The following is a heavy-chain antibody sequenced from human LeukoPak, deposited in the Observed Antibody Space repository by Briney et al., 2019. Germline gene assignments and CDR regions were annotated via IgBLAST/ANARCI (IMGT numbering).Heavy chain of an antibody. CDR3: ARVVSAPYSSGWYGNYFDY. D-gene: IGHD6-19*01. V-gene: IGHV4-4*07. J-gene: IGHJ4*02. CDR2: IYTSGST. Sequence: KPSETLSLTCTVPGGSISSYYWSWIRQPAGKGLEWIGRIYTSGSTNYNPSLKSRVTMSVDTSKNQFSLKLSSVTAADTAVYYCARVVSAPYSSGWYGNYFDYWGQGTLVTVSS. CDR1: GGSISSYY.